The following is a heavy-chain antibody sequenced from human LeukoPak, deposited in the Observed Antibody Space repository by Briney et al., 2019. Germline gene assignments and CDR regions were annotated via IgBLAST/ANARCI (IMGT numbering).Heavy chain of an antibody. V-gene: IGHV4-34*01. CDR2: INHSGST. CDR3: ARGQARGSYRYTSNYYYYYGMDV. D-gene: IGHD3-16*02. CDR1: GGSFSGYY. J-gene: IGHJ6*02. Sequence: PSETLSLTCAVYGGSFSGYYWSWIRQPPGKGREWIGEINHSGSTNYNPSLKSRVTISVDTSKNQFSLKLSSVTAADTAVYYCARGQARGSYRYTSNYYYYYGMDVWGQGTTVTVSS.